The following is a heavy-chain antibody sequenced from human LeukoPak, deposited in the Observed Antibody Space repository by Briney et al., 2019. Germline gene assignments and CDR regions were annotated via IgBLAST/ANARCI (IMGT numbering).Heavy chain of an antibody. D-gene: IGHD2/OR15-2a*01. CDR1: GGSISSYY. CDR3: ARCGNSWFDP. Sequence: SETLSLTCAVSGGSISSYYWSWIRQPPGKGLEWSGYIYYSGSTNYNPSLKSRVTISVDTSKNQFSLKLSSVTAADTAVYYCARCGNSWFDPWGQGTLVTVSS. V-gene: IGHV4-59*01. J-gene: IGHJ5*02. CDR2: IYYSGST.